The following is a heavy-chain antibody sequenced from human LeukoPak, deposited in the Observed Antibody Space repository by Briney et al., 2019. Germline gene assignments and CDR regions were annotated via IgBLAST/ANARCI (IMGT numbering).Heavy chain of an antibody. D-gene: IGHD3-22*01. Sequence: EASVKVSCKASGGTFSSYAISWVRQAPGQGLEWMGGIIPIFGTANYAQKFQGRVTMTRDTSTSTVYMELRSLRSDDTAVYYCARCNYYDSSGYSLGYYYYYMDVWGKGTTVTVSS. CDR2: IIPIFGTA. V-gene: IGHV1-69*05. J-gene: IGHJ6*03. CDR3: ARCNYYDSSGYSLGYYYYYMDV. CDR1: GGTFSSYA.